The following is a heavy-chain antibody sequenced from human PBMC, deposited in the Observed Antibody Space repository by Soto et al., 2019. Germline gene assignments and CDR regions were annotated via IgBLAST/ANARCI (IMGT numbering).Heavy chain of an antibody. CDR1: GFTFDSYA. V-gene: IGHV3-23*01. CDR3: AKDTVGGYSFWSGYYSAGLDV. J-gene: IGHJ3*01. CDR2: ISGSADGT. Sequence: EVKLLESGGGLAQPGGSLRLSCVGSGFTFDSYAISWVRQAPGERLQWIAAISGSADGTDYAHSVRGRFTISRDNAKKTVHLQMGSLRVEGTAVYFCAKDTVGGYSFWSGYYSAGLDVWGQGTLVTVS. D-gene: IGHD3-3*01.